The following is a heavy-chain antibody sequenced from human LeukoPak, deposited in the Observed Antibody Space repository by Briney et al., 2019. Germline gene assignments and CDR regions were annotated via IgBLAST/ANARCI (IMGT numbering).Heavy chain of an antibody. CDR3: AKDAYGALDY. J-gene: IGHJ4*02. Sequence: GGSLRLSCTASGYIFSGYGIHWVRQAPGKGLHWVTFIRYDGTNQYYADSVKGRFTVSRDNSKNTVYLQMNSLRPDDTAIYYCAKDAYGALDYWGQGTLVTVSS. CDR2: IRYDGTNQ. V-gene: IGHV3-30*02. CDR1: GYIFSGYG. D-gene: IGHD4-17*01.